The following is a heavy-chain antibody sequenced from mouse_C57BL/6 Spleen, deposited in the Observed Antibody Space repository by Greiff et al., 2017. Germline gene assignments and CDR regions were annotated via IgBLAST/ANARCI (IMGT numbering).Heavy chain of an antibody. V-gene: IGHV1-76*01. CDR2: IYPGSGNT. CDR3: ARSLTGTRAY. Sequence: QVQLQQSGAELVRPGASVKLSCKASGYTFTDYYINWVKQRPGQGLEWIARIYPGSGNTYYNEKFKGKATLTAEKSSSTAYMQLSSLTSEDAAVYFCARSLTGTRAYWGQGTLVTVSA. D-gene: IGHD4-1*01. J-gene: IGHJ3*01. CDR1: GYTFTDYY.